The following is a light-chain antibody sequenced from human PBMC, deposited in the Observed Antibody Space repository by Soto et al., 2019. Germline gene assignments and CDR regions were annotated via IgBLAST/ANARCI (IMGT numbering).Light chain of an antibody. Sequence: QSVLTQPPSVSGAPGQSVTISCTGSNSNIGAGYDVSWYQQKPGKAPKLIIYGVSRWPSGVPNRFSGSKSGNRASLTISGLQAEDEGDYYCCSYAGGPEVFGTGTKVTVL. J-gene: IGLJ1*01. CDR2: GVS. V-gene: IGLV1-40*01. CDR3: CSYAGGPEV. CDR1: NSNIGAGYD.